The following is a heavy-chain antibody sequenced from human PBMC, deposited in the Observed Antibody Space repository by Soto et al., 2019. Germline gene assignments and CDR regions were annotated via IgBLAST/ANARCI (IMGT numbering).Heavy chain of an antibody. CDR2: IKSKTDGGTT. Sequence: EVQLVESGGGLVKPGGSLRLSCAASGFAFSNAWMNWVRQAPGKGLEWVGRIKSKTDGGTTDYAAPVKGRFTISRDDSKNTLYLQMNSLKTEDTAVYYCTHLTNCGGDCYPSTYYYGMDVWGQGTTVTVSS. CDR3: THLTNCGGDCYPSTYYYGMDV. D-gene: IGHD2-21*02. V-gene: IGHV3-15*07. CDR1: GFAFSNAW. J-gene: IGHJ6*02.